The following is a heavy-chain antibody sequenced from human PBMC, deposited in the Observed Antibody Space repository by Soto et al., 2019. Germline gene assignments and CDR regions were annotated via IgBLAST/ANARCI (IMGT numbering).Heavy chain of an antibody. J-gene: IGHJ5*02. Sequence: SSETLSLTCAVYCGSFSGYYWSWIRQPPGKGLEWIGEINHSGSTNYNPSLKSRVTISVDTSKNQFSLKLSSVTAADTAVYYCARGLRRVRGYYDSRVSWFDPWGQGTLVTVSS. D-gene: IGHD3-22*01. CDR2: INHSGST. V-gene: IGHV4-34*01. CDR3: ARGLRRVRGYYDSRVSWFDP. CDR1: CGSFSGYY.